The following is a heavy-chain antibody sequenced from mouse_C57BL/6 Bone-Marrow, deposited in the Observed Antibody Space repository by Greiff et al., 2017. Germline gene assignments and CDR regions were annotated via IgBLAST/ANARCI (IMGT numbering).Heavy chain of an antibody. CDR3: ARLTGHYFDY. V-gene: IGHV5-17*01. CDR1: GFTFSDYG. Sequence: DVMLVESGGGLVKPGGSLKLSCAASGFTFSDYGMHWVRQAPEKGLEWVAYISSGSSTIYYADTGKGRFPISRDNAKNTLFLQMTSLRSEDTAMYYCARLTGHYFDYWGQGTTLTVSS. CDR2: ISSGSSTI. D-gene: IGHD4-1*01. J-gene: IGHJ2*01.